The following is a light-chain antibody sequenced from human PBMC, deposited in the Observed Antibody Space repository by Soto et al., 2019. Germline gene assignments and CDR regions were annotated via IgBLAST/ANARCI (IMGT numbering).Light chain of an antibody. CDR2: GAS. V-gene: IGKV3-20*01. J-gene: IGKJ2*01. Sequence: EIVLTQSPGTLSLSPGERATLSCRASQSVSSSYLAWYQQKPGQAPRLLIYGASSRATGIPDRFSGSGSGTEFTLTISRLETEDFAVYYCQQYSSSPIYTFGQGTKLEIK. CDR1: QSVSSSY. CDR3: QQYSSSPIYT.